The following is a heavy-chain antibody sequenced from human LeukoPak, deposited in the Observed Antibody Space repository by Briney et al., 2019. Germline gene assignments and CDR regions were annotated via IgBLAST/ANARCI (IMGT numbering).Heavy chain of an antibody. J-gene: IGHJ5*02. V-gene: IGHV3-74*01. D-gene: IGHD6-13*01. CDR1: GFTFSSYW. CDR2: INSDGSST. Sequence: GGSLRLSCAASGFTFSSYWMHWVRQAPGKGLVWVSRINSDGSSTRYADSVKGRFTISRDNARNTLYLQMNSLRAEDTAMYYCAGDLSSSWYKSAFDPWGQGTLVTVSS. CDR3: AGDLSSSWYKSAFDP.